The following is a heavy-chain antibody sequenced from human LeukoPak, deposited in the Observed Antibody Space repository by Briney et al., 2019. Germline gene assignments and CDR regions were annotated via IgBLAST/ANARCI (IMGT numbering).Heavy chain of an antibody. CDR1: GYSISSGYY. D-gene: IGHD2-21*02. J-gene: IGHJ4*02. CDR3: ATGGDPEIFDY. V-gene: IGHV4-38-2*01. Sequence: PSETLSLTCPVSGYSISSGYYWGWIRQPPGKGLEWIGSIYHSGRTYYNPSLKSRLTISVDTSKNQFSLKLSSVTAADTAVYYCATGGDPEIFDYWGQGTLVTVSS. CDR2: IYHSGRT.